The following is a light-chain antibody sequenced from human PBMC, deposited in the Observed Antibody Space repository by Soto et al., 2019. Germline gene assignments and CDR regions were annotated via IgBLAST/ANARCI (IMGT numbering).Light chain of an antibody. CDR3: SSYTSSSTLYYV. V-gene: IGLV2-14*01. Sequence: QSALTQPASVSGSPGQSITISCTGTSSDIGYDYVSWYQQNPGKAPKLMIYEVSNRPSGVSNRFSGSKSGNTASLTISGLQAEDEAEYYCSSYTSSSTLYYVFGTGTKVTVL. CDR1: SSDIGYDY. CDR2: EVS. J-gene: IGLJ1*01.